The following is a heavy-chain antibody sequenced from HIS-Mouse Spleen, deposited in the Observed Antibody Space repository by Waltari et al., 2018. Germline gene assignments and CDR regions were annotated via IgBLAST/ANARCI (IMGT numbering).Heavy chain of an antibody. CDR2: IYYSGNT. Sequence: QLQLQESGPGLVKPSETLSLTCTVSGGSISSSSYYWGWIRQPPGKGLEWIGSIYYSGNTYYKPSLKSRVTISVDTSKNQFSLKLSSVTAADTAVYYCAREIPYSSSWYDWYFDLWGRGTLVTVSS. CDR1: GGSISSSSYY. D-gene: IGHD6-13*01. CDR3: AREIPYSSSWYDWYFDL. V-gene: IGHV4-39*07. J-gene: IGHJ2*01.